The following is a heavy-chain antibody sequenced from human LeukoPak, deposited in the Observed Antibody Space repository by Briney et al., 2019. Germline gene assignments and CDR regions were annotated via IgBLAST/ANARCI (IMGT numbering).Heavy chain of an antibody. CDR1: GFTVSSSY. Sequence: GGSLRLSCTGSGFTVSSSYMSWVRQTPGRGLEWVSVMYSGGTTYYADSGKGRFTISRDSSKNTVNLQMNSLRAEDTAVYYCARDRRDGYCLGHWGQGTLVTVSS. CDR3: ARDRRDGYCLGH. CDR2: MYSGGTT. J-gene: IGHJ4*02. V-gene: IGHV3-66*01. D-gene: IGHD2-2*03.